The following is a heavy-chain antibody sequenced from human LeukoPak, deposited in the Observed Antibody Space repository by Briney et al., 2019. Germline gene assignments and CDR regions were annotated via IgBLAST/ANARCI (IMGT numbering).Heavy chain of an antibody. CDR2: ISGNAGST. CDR3: ARVYNWKESGAFDI. CDR1: GFTLSSYA. Sequence: GGSLRLSCAASGFTLSSYAMSWVRQAPGKGLEWVSLISGNAGSTYYADSVKGRFTISRDITKNTLYLQMNSLRAEDTAVYYCARVYNWKESGAFDIWGQGTMVTVSS. J-gene: IGHJ3*02. D-gene: IGHD1-20*01. V-gene: IGHV3-23*01.